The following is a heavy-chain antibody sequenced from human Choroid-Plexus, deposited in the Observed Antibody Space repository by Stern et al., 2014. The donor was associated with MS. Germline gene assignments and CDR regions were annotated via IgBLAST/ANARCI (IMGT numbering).Heavy chain of an antibody. J-gene: IGHJ6*02. D-gene: IGHD3-3*01. Sequence: MQLVESGAEVKKPGASVKVSCKTSGYIFTGYYIHWVRQAPGQGLEWMAWINPNTGGTKYAQKFQGRVTMSRDTSLSTAYVELSSLTSDDTAVYYCARDQRGITIFGVVTDYYYLGMDVWGQGTTVTVSS. CDR2: INPNTGGT. V-gene: IGHV1-2*02. CDR3: ARDQRGITIFGVVTDYYYLGMDV. CDR1: GYIFTGYY.